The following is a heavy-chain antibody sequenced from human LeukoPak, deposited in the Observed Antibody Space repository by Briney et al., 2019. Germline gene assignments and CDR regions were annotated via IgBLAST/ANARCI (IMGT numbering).Heavy chain of an antibody. Sequence: SETLSLTCTVSGGSISSYYWSWIRQPPGKGLEWIGYIYYSGSTNYNPSLKSRVTISVDTSKNQFSLKLSSVTAADTAVYYCARGLHPIWFGELKGWFDPWGQGTLVTVSS. V-gene: IGHV4-59*12. CDR3: ARGLHPIWFGELKGWFDP. CDR1: GGSISSYY. J-gene: IGHJ5*02. D-gene: IGHD3-10*01. CDR2: IYYSGST.